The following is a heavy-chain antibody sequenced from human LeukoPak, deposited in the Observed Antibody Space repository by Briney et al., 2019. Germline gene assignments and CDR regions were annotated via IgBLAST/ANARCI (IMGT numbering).Heavy chain of an antibody. V-gene: IGHV5-51*01. CDR1: GYRFTSYW. CDR3: ARHCSGGSCYSGNWFDP. J-gene: IGHJ5*02. Sequence: GESLKISCKGSGYRFTSYWIGWVRQMPGKGLEWMGIIYPGDSDTRYSPSFQGQVTISADKSISTAYLQWSSLKASDTAMYYCARHCSGGSCYSGNWFDPWGQGTLVTVSS. CDR2: IYPGDSDT. D-gene: IGHD2-15*01.